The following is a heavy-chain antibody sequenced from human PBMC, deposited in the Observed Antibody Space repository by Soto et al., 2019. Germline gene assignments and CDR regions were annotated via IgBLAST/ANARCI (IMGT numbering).Heavy chain of an antibody. Sequence: PSETLSLPCTVSGGSISSGGYSWSWIRQPPGKGLEWIGYIYHSGSTYYNPSLKSRVTISVDRSKNQFSLKLSSVTAADTAVYYCARAGGYGDYGYWFDPWGQGTLVTVSS. CDR1: GGSISSGGYS. D-gene: IGHD4-17*01. CDR3: ARAGGYGDYGYWFDP. V-gene: IGHV4-30-2*01. J-gene: IGHJ5*02. CDR2: IYHSGST.